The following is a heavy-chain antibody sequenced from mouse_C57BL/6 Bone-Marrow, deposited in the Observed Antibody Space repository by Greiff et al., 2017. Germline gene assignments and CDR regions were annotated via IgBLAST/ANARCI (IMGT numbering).Heavy chain of an antibody. CDR2: INYDGSST. CDR3: ARRTTVVAHWYFDV. J-gene: IGHJ1*03. V-gene: IGHV5-16*02. CDR1: GFTFSDYY. Sequence: EVKLVESEGGLVQPGSSMKLSCTASGFTFSDYYMAWVRQVPEKGLEWVANINYDGSSTYYLDSLKSRFIISRDNAKNILYLQMSSLKSEDTATXYCARRTTVVAHWYFDVWGTGTTVTVSS. D-gene: IGHD1-1*01.